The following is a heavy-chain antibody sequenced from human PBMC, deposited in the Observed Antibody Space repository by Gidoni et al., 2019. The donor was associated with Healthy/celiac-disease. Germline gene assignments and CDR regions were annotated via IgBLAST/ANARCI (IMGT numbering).Heavy chain of an antibody. V-gene: IGHV3-64D*06. CDR2: ISSNGGST. Sequence: EVQLVESGGGLVQPGGSRRLSCSASGFTFSSYAMHWVRQAPGKGLEYVSAISSNGGSTYYADSVKGRFTISRDNSKNTLYLQMSSLRAEDTAVYYCVTGLYYYDSSGYRHDAFDIWGQGTMVTVSS. D-gene: IGHD3-22*01. CDR1: GFTFSSYA. J-gene: IGHJ3*02. CDR3: VTGLYYYDSSGYRHDAFDI.